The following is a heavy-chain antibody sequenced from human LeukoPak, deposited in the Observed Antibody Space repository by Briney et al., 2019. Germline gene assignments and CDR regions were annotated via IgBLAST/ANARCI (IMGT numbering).Heavy chain of an antibody. CDR1: GFTFSSYW. CDR3: ARVVYGSGSYYNRLDDNWFDP. J-gene: IGHJ5*02. V-gene: IGHV3-74*01. D-gene: IGHD3-10*01. Sequence: PGGSLRLSCAASGFTFSSYWMHWVRQAPGKGLVWVSRINSDGSSTSYADSVKGRFTISRDNAKNTLYLQMNSLRAEDTAVYYCARVVYGSGSYYNRLDDNWFDPWGQGTLVTVSS. CDR2: INSDGSST.